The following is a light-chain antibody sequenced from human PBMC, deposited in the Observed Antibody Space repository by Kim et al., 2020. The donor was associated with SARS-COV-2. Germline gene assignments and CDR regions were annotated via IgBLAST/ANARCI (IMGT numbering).Light chain of an antibody. Sequence: QSALTQPRSVSGSPGQSVTISCTGTSSDVGGYNFVSWYQKHPGKAPKLMIYHVSQRPSGVPDRFSGSKSGNTASLTISGLQAEDEADYYCCSYAGSYTLVFGGGTKVTVL. V-gene: IGLV2-11*01. J-gene: IGLJ2*01. CDR2: HVS. CDR1: SSDVGGYNF. CDR3: CSYAGSYTLV.